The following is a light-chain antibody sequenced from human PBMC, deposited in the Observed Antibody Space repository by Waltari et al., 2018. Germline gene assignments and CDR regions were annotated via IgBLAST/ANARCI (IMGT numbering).Light chain of an antibody. Sequence: DIQVTQSPSSLSAPVGDRVTITCRTSQAINGYLNWYQQKPGKATKILIYGASNLQSGVPSRFSGSGSGTDFTLTISSLQPEDFATYYCQQSYTTPLTFGGGTKVEIK. V-gene: IGKV1-39*01. CDR3: QQSYTTPLT. J-gene: IGKJ4*01. CDR1: QAINGY. CDR2: GAS.